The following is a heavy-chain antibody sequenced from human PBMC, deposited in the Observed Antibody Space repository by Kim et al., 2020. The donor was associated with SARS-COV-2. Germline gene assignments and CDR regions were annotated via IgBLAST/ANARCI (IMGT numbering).Heavy chain of an antibody. Sequence: GWSLRLSCAASGFTFSSYAMSWVRQAPGKGLEWVSAISGSGGSTYYADSVKGRFTISRDNSKNTLYLQMNSLRAEDTAVYYCAKGSRLWLVVLDYWGQGTLVTVSS. V-gene: IGHV3-23*01. CDR2: ISGSGGST. CDR3: AKGSRLWLVVLDY. J-gene: IGHJ4*02. CDR1: GFTFSSYA. D-gene: IGHD2-21*01.